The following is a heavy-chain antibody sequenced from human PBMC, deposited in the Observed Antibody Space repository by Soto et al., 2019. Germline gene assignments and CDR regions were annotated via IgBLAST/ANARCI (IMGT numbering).Heavy chain of an antibody. CDR1: GGSVSSRSFY. Sequence: SETLSLTCTVSGGSVSSRSFYWGWIRQPPGKGLDWIGSFYYTGSTYYKSSHKSRVTIAVDTSKNQFSLKLSSVTAADTAVYYCARDKITGLFDYWGQGTLVTVSS. CDR2: FYYTGST. V-gene: IGHV4-39*02. CDR3: ARDKITGLFDY. D-gene: IGHD2-8*02. J-gene: IGHJ4*02.